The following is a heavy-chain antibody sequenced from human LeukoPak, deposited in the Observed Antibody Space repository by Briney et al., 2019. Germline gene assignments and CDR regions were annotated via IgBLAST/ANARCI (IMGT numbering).Heavy chain of an antibody. Sequence: GESLKISCKGSGYSFTSYWIGWVRQMPGKGLEWMGIIYPGDSDTRYSPSFQGQVTISADKSISTAYLQWSSLKASDTAMYYCAILPYSSSWLAEYFQHWGQGTLVTVSS. CDR1: GYSFTSYW. CDR3: AILPYSSSWLAEYFQH. V-gene: IGHV5-51*01. CDR2: IYPGDSDT. J-gene: IGHJ1*01. D-gene: IGHD6-13*01.